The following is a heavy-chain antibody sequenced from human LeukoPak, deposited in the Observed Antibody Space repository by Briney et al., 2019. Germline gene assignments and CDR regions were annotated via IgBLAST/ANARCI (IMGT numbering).Heavy chain of an antibody. D-gene: IGHD3-22*01. CDR2: IYYTGST. V-gene: IGHV4-34*09. J-gene: IGHJ5*02. CDR3: ARGAMPDARNYDSSGLIDT. CDR1: GGSFSGYY. Sequence: SETLSLTCAVYGGSFSGYYWSWIRQPPGRGLEWIGYIYYTGSTYYNPSLKSRVTISVDTSNNQFSLKLSSVTAADTAVYYCARGAMPDARNYDSSGLIDTWGQGTLVTIPS.